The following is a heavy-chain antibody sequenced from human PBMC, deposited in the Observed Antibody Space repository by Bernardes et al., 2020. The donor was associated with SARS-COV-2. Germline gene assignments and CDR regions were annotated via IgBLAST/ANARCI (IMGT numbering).Heavy chain of an antibody. CDR2: INPDGSST. Sequence: GSLRLSCVASGFTFSSSWMHWVRQTPGKGLVWVSRINPDGSSTSYADSVKGRFSISRDNAKNTLNLQMNSLRAEDTAVYYCARDLGYCTNGVCSPWGQGTLVTVSS. D-gene: IGHD2-8*01. CDR3: ARDLGYCTNGVCSP. J-gene: IGHJ5*02. CDR1: GFTFSSSW. V-gene: IGHV3-74*01.